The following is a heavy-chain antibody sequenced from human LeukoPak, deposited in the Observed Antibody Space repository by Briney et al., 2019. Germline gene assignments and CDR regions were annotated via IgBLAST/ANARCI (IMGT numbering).Heavy chain of an antibody. CDR2: VSAANNP. Sequence: ASVKVSCKTSGYIFTPHHIHWMRQAPGQGLELLGWVSAANNPEYSQKFQGRVVITRDASATTSYLELNSLRSEDAAVYYCAMSVEMPPIPSFDYWGQGTLVTVSS. V-gene: IGHV1-3*01. CDR3: AMSVEMPPIPSFDY. D-gene: IGHD5-24*01. CDR1: GYIFTPHH. J-gene: IGHJ4*02.